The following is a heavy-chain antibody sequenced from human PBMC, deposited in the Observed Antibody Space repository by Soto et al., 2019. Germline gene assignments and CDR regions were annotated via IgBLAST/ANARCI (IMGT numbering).Heavy chain of an antibody. CDR3: ARVDNWNSVFYGMDV. D-gene: IGHD1-7*01. V-gene: IGHV4-59*01. J-gene: IGHJ6*02. CDR1: GGSISSYY. Sequence: PSETLSLTCTVSGGSISSYYWSWIRQSPGKGLEWIGSIYYSGSTTYNPSLNSRVTISIDTSKNQFSLKLSSATTSDSAVYYCARVDNWNSVFYGMDVWGQGTTVTVSS. CDR2: IYYSGST.